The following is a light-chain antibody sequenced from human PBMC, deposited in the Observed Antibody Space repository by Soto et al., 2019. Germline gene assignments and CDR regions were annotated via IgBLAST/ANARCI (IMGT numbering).Light chain of an antibody. CDR2: SNS. Sequence: QSVLTQPPSASGTPGQRVTISCSGSSSNIGSKTVNWYQQLPGTAPKLLIYSNSQRPSGVPDRFSGSKSGTSASVAISGLQSEDEAEYYCAAWDDSLDGVVFGGGTKLTVL. V-gene: IGLV1-44*01. CDR1: SSNIGSKT. CDR3: AAWDDSLDGVV. J-gene: IGLJ2*01.